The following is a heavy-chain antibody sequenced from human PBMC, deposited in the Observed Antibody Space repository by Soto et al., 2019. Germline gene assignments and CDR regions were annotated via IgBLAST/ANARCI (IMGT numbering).Heavy chain of an antibody. J-gene: IGHJ5*02. Sequence: TLSLTCTVSNGSISTYYWTWVRQPPGKGLEWIGYVYYSGSTNYNPSLKSRVGMSIDTSKNQFSLELKSVTAADTATYYCVRDYLLTGFDTWGQGTLVTVSS. CDR3: VRDYLLTGFDT. CDR2: VYYSGST. D-gene: IGHD3-9*01. V-gene: IGHV4-59*01. CDR1: NGSISTYY.